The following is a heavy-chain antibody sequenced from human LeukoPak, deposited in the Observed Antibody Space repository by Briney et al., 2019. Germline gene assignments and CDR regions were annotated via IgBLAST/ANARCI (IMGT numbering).Heavy chain of an antibody. Sequence: GGSLRLSCAASGFTFSSYWMSWVRQAPGKGPERVANINQGGSDKYYVDSVKGRFTASRDNAKNSLYLQMNSLRVEDTAVYYCARRKFYSTYDPFDYWGQGTQVIVSS. D-gene: IGHD5-12*01. CDR1: GFTFSSYW. J-gene: IGHJ4*02. V-gene: IGHV3-7*01. CDR2: INQGGSDK. CDR3: ARRKFYSTYDPFDY.